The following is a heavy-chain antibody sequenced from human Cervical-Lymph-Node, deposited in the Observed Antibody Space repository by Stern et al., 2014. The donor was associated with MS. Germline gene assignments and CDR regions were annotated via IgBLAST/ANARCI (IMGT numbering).Heavy chain of an antibody. D-gene: IGHD3-22*01. V-gene: IGHV3-23*04. CDR1: GFTFSNYA. CDR3: AKNDRYYDNNGHYYIDN. CDR2: TSASGTST. J-gene: IGHJ4*02. Sequence: EVQLVESGGGLVQPGGSLRLSCAASGFTFSNYAMTWVRQAPGMGLEWVSTTSASGTSTFYADSVKGRFTMSRDNSKNTLYLQINNLRADDSTVYYCAKNDRYYDNNGHYYIDNWGQGTLVTVSS.